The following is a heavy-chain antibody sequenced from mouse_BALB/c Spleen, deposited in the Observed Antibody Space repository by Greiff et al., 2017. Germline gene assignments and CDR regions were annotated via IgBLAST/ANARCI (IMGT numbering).Heavy chain of an antibody. CDR2: INPYNDGT. V-gene: IGHV1-14*01. Sequence: EVKLVESGPELVKPGASVKMSCKASGYTFTSYVMHWVKQKPGQGLEWIGYINPYNDGTKYNEKFKGKATLTSDKSSSTAYMELSSLTSEDSAVYYCADGLMDYWGQGTSVTVSS. D-gene: IGHD2-3*01. CDR3: ADGLMDY. CDR1: GYTFTSYV. J-gene: IGHJ4*01.